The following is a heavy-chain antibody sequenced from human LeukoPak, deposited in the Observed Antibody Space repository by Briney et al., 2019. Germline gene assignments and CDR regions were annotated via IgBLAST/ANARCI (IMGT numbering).Heavy chain of an antibody. J-gene: IGHJ4*02. CDR2: INTDGSST. Sequence: PGGSLRLSCAASGFTFSSYWMHWVRQAPGKGLVWVSRINTDGSSTTYADSVKGRFTISRDNAKNTLYLQMNSLRAEDTAGYYCARRTSFGYGGNTFDYWGQGTLLTVSS. D-gene: IGHD4-23*01. CDR1: GFTFSSYW. V-gene: IGHV3-74*01. CDR3: ARRTSFGYGGNTFDY.